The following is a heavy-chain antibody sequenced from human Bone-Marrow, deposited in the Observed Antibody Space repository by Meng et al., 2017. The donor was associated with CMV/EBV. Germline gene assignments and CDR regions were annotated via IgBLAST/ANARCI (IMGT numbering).Heavy chain of an antibody. D-gene: IGHD3-3*01. CDR1: GYTFTSYG. CDR3: AGALWSGYYISR. Sequence: ASVKVSCKASGYTFTSYGISWVRQAPGQGLEWMGWISAYNGNTNYAQKLQGRVTMTTDTSTSTVYMELSSLRSEDTAVYYCAGALWSGYYISRWGQGTLVTVSS. V-gene: IGHV1-18*01. CDR2: ISAYNGNT. J-gene: IGHJ4*02.